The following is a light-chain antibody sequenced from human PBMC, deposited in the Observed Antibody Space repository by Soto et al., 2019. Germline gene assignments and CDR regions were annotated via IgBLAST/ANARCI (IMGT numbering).Light chain of an antibody. CDR1: QSINSW. CDR3: QQYSNDWT. V-gene: IGKV1-5*03. J-gene: IGKJ1*01. CDR2: KAS. Sequence: DIQMTQSPSTLSASVGDRVTITCRASQSINSWLAWYQQKPGKAPKLLIYKASSLESGVPSRFSGSGSGTEFTLTISSLQPDDFATYYCQQYSNDWTFGQGTKVEIK.